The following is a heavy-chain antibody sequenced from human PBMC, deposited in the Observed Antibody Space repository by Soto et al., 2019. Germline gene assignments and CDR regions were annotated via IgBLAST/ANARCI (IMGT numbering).Heavy chain of an antibody. D-gene: IGHD6-13*01. J-gene: IGHJ6*03. CDR2: INPNSGGT. CDR3: ARDRRASRYSRDYYMDV. CDR1: GYTFTGYY. V-gene: IGHV1-2*04. Sequence: ASVNVSCKASGYTFTGYYMHWVRQAPGQGLEWMGWINPNSGGTNYAQKFQGWVTMTRDTSISTAYMELSRLRSDDTAVYYCARDRRASRYSRDYYMDVWGKGTTVTVSS.